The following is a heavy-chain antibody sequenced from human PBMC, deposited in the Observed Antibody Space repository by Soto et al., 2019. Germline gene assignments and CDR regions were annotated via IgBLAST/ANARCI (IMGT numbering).Heavy chain of an antibody. Sequence: QITLKESGPTLVKPTQTLTLTCTFSGFSLSTSGVAVGWIRQPPGKALEWLALIYWDDDKRYSPSMKGRLTITRDTSKNQVLLIMTNMYPEDTATYYCPHRLTATAFDIWGQGTMVTVSS. CDR3: PHRLTATAFDI. J-gene: IGHJ3*02. D-gene: IGHD2-21*02. CDR1: GFSLSTSGVA. CDR2: IYWDDDK. V-gene: IGHV2-5*02.